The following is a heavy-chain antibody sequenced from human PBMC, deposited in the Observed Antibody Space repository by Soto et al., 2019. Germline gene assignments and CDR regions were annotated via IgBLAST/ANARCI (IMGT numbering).Heavy chain of an antibody. V-gene: IGHV5-51*01. CDR3: ARLRIVGTQTDAFDI. Sequence: EVQLVQSGAEVKKPGESLKISCKGSGYSFTSYWIGWVRQMPGKGLEWMGIIYPGDSDTTYSPSFQGQVTISADKSISTAYLQWSSLKASATAMYYCARLRIVGTQTDAFDIWGQGTMVTVSS. J-gene: IGHJ3*02. CDR2: IYPGDSDT. CDR1: GYSFTSYW. D-gene: IGHD1-26*01.